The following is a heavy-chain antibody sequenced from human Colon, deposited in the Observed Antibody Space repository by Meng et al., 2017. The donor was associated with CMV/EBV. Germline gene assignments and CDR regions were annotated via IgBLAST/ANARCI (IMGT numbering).Heavy chain of an antibody. Sequence: VHLVGSGGGLVEPGGSLRLSCAASGFIFSDYYMTRIREAPGKGLEWVSYISPTGSDTNYADSVRGRFTISRDNAKNSLFLQMSSLTAEDTAVYYCVKGHTMINPWGQGTLVTVSS. D-gene: IGHD3-16*01. J-gene: IGHJ5*02. V-gene: IGHV3-11*05. CDR2: ISPTGSDT. CDR1: GFIFSDYY. CDR3: VKGHTMINP.